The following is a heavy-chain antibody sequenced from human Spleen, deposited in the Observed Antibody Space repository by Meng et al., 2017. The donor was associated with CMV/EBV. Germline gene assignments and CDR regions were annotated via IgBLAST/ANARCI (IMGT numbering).Heavy chain of an antibody. CDR3: ARETKDNWNVDYYYGMDV. CDR1: GFTFSSYW. J-gene: IGHJ6*02. V-gene: IGHV3-7*01. CDR2: IKQDGSEK. D-gene: IGHD1-20*01. Sequence: GESLKISCAASGFTFSSYWMSWVRQAPGKGLEWVANIKQDGSEKYYVDSVKGRFTISRDNAKNSLYLQMNSLRAEDTAVYYCARETKDNWNVDYYYGMDVWGQGTTVTVSS.